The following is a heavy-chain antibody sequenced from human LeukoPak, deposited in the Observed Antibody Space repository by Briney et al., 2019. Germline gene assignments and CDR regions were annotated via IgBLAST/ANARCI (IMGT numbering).Heavy chain of an antibody. J-gene: IGHJ4*02. D-gene: IGHD3-10*01. V-gene: IGHV3-21*01. Sequence: GGSLRLSCAASGFTFSSYSMNWVRQAPGKGLEWVSSISSSSSYIYYADSVKGRFTISRDNAKNSLYLQMNSLRAEDTAVYYYARETGLYGSGSPFDYWGQGTLVTVSS. CDR3: ARETGLYGSGSPFDY. CDR2: ISSSSSYI. CDR1: GFTFSSYS.